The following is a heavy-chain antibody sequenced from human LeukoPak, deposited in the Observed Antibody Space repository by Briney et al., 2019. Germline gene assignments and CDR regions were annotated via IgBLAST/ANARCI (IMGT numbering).Heavy chain of an antibody. CDR3: ARARGDFHYFDY. Sequence: SETLSLTCTVSGASISSYYWSWIRQPPGKGLEWIGYVYDSGKTNYNPSLKSRVTISMDTSKNQFSLNLRSVTAADTAVYYCARARGDFHYFDYWGQGTLVTVSS. CDR1: GASISSYY. D-gene: IGHD2-21*02. V-gene: IGHV4-59*01. J-gene: IGHJ4*02. CDR2: VYDSGKT.